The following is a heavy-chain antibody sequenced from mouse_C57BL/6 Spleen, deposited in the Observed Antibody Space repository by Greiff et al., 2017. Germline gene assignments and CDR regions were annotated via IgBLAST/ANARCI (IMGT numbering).Heavy chain of an antibody. CDR3: ASPITTVVAEGAWFAY. CDR1: GFTFSSYG. Sequence: EVQLVESGGDLVKPGGSLKLSCAASGFTFSSYGMSWVRQTPDKRLEWVATISSGGSYTYYPDSVKGRFTISRDNAKNTLYLQMSSLKSEDTAMYYCASPITTVVAEGAWFAYWGQGTLVTVSA. V-gene: IGHV5-6*01. J-gene: IGHJ3*01. D-gene: IGHD1-1*01. CDR2: ISSGGSYT.